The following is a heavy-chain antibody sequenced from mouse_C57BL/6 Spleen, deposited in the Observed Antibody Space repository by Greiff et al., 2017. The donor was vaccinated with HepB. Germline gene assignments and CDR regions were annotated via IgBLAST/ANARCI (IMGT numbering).Heavy chain of an antibody. CDR3: ARHSSPFDY. D-gene: IGHD1-1*01. CDR2: ISSGGSYT. Sequence: EVKLVESGGDLVKPGGSLKLSCAASGFTFSSYGMSWVRQTPDKRLEWVATISSGGSYTYYPDSVKGRFTISRDNAKNTLYLQMSSLKSEDTAMYYCARHSSPFDYWGQGTTLTVSS. V-gene: IGHV5-6*01. CDR1: GFTFSSYG. J-gene: IGHJ2*01.